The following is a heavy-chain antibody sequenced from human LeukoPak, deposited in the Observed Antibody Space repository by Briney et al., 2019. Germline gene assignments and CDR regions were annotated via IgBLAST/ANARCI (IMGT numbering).Heavy chain of an antibody. D-gene: IGHD3-3*01. J-gene: IGHJ4*02. V-gene: IGHV3-23*01. CDR1: GFTFSSYA. Sequence: GGSLRLSCAASGFTFSSYAMSWVRQAPGKGLEWVSAISGSGGSTYYADSVKGRFTISRDNSKNTVYLQMNSLRAEDTAVYYCAKGEMYYDFWRKLDYWGQGTLVTVSS. CDR3: AKGEMYYDFWRKLDY. CDR2: ISGSGGST.